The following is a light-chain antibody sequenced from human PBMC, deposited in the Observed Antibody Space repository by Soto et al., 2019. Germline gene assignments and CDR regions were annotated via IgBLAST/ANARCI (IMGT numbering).Light chain of an antibody. CDR3: QQYNSYSGIT. CDR2: KAS. J-gene: IGKJ5*01. V-gene: IGKV1-5*03. CDR1: QSISSW. Sequence: DIQMTQSPSTLSASVGDRVTITCRASQSISSWLAWYQQKPGKAPKLLIYKASSLESGVPSRFSGSGSGTEFTLTISSLQPDYFATYYCQQYNSYSGITFGQGTRLEIK.